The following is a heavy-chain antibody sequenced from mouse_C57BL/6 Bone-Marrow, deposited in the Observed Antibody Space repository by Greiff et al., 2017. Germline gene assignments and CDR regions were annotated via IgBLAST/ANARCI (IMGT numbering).Heavy chain of an antibody. D-gene: IGHD2-5*01. CDR2: ISDGGSYT. CDR1: GFTFSSYA. CDR3: ARDQDSNYGFAY. Sequence: EVKVEESGGGLVKPGGSLKLSCAASGFTFSSYAMSWVRQTPEKRLEWVATISDGGSYTYYPDNVKGRFTISRDNAKNNLYLQMSHLKSEDTAMYYCARDQDSNYGFAYWGQGTLVTVSA. J-gene: IGHJ3*01. V-gene: IGHV5-4*01.